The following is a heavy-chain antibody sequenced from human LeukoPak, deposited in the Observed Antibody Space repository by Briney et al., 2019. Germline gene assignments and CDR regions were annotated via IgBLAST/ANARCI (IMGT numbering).Heavy chain of an antibody. J-gene: IGHJ4*02. CDR2: ISAYNGNT. V-gene: IGHV1-18*01. CDR1: GYTFTSYG. Sequence: ASVKVSCKASGYTFTSYGISWVRQAPGQGLEWVGWISAYNGNTNYAQKLQGRVTMTTDTSTSTAYMELRSLRSDDTAVYYCARDSRGYSYGPPFDYWGQGTLVTVSS. D-gene: IGHD5-18*01. CDR3: ARDSRGYSYGPPFDY.